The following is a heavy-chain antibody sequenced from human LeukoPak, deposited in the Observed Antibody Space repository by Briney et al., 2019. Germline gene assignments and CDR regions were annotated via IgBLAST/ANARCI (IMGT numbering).Heavy chain of an antibody. Sequence: PGGSLRLSCADSGFTFSGYWMNWVRQAPGKGLEWVSSISSSSSYIYYADSVKGRFTISRDNAKNSLYLQMNSLRAEDTAVYYCARGETTYYYDSSGYWGQGTLVTVSS. V-gene: IGHV3-21*01. CDR1: GFTFSGYW. CDR3: ARGETTYYYDSSGY. D-gene: IGHD3-22*01. J-gene: IGHJ4*02. CDR2: ISSSSSYI.